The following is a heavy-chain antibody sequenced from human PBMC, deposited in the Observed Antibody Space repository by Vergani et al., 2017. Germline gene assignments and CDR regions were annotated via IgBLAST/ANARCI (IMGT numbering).Heavy chain of an antibody. Sequence: QVQLVQSGAEVKKPGSSVKVSCKASGGTFSSYAISWVRQAPGQGLEWMGRIIPIFGTANYAQKFQGRVTMTTDTSTSTAYMELRSLRSDDTAVYYCARDRSFYYYYGMDVWGQGTTVTVSS. CDR3: ARDRSFYYYYGMDV. V-gene: IGHV1-69*06. J-gene: IGHJ6*02. D-gene: IGHD6-6*01. CDR1: GGTFSSYA. CDR2: IIPIFGTA.